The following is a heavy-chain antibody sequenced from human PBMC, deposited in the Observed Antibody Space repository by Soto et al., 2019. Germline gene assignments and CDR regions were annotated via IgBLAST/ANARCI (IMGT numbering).Heavy chain of an antibody. CDR2: ISGSGGST. CDR1: EFTFSSYA. V-gene: IGHV3-23*01. Sequence: PGWSLRLSGAASEFTFSSYAMSLVRQAQGKGLEWVSAISGSGGSTYYADSVKGRFTISRDNSKNTLYLQMNSLRAEDTAVYYCAKDGQDVVVPAAMPNFYYYMDVWGKGTTVTVSS. CDR3: AKDGQDVVVPAAMPNFYYYMDV. D-gene: IGHD2-2*01. J-gene: IGHJ6*03.